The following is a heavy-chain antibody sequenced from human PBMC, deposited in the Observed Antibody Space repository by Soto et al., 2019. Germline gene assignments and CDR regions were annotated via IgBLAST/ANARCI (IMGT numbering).Heavy chain of an antibody. CDR2: ISGSGGST. CDR1: GFTFSSYA. D-gene: IGHD6-19*01. V-gene: IGHV3-23*01. CDR3: TKSSVAGLSESYNWFDP. Sequence: GGSLRLSCAASGFTFSSYAMSWVRQAPGKGLEWVSAISGSGGSTYYADSVKGRFTISRDNSKNTLYLQMNSLRAEDTAVYYCTKSSVAGLSESYNWFDPWGPGTLVTVSS. J-gene: IGHJ5*02.